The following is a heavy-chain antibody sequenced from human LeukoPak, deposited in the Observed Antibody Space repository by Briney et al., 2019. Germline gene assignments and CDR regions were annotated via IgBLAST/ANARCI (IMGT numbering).Heavy chain of an antibody. CDR3: AISHPGYGIDV. CDR1: GGSISSYY. V-gene: IGHV4-59*08. J-gene: IGHJ6*02. Sequence: SETLSLTCTVSGGSISSYYWSWIRQPPGKGLEWIGYIYYSGSTNYNPSLKSRVTISVDTSKNQFSLKLSSVTAADTAVYYCAISHPGYGIDVWGQGTTVTVSS. CDR2: IYYSGST.